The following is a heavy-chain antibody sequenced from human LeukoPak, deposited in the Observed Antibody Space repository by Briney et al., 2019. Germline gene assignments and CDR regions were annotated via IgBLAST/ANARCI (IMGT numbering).Heavy chain of an antibody. CDR3: ARDGYYDSSGYYNRFDP. D-gene: IGHD3-22*01. V-gene: IGHV1-18*01. CDR2: ISAYNGNT. CDR1: GYTFTSYG. Sequence: ASVKVSCKASGYTFTSYGISWVRQAPGQGLEWMGWISAYNGNTNYAQKLQGRVTMTTDTSTSTAYMELRSLRSDDTAVYYCARDGYYDSSGYYNRFDPWGQGTLVTVSS. J-gene: IGHJ5*02.